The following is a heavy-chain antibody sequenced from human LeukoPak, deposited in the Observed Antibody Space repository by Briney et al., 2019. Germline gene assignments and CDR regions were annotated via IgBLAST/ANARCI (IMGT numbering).Heavy chain of an antibody. CDR2: IYYSGST. CDR3: ARAFDFWSGYSPYYFDY. D-gene: IGHD3-3*01. V-gene: IGHV4-39*01. CDR1: GGSISSSDYY. J-gene: IGHJ4*02. Sequence: SETLSLTCTVSGGSISSSDYYWGWIRQPPGKGLEWIGSIYYSGSTYHNPSLKSRVTISIDTSKNQFSLRLTSVTAADTAVYYCARAFDFWSGYSPYYFDYWGQGTLVTVSS.